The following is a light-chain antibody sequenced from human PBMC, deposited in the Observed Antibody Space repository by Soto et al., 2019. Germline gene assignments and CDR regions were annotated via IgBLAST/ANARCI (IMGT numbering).Light chain of an antibody. V-gene: IGKV3-20*01. Sequence: EIVLTQSPGTLSLSPGERATLSCRASQSVSNTYLAWYQQKPGQAPRLLIYGASSGATGIPDRFSGSGSGTDFTLTISRLEPEDFAVYYCQQYSSSPWTFGQGTKVEIK. CDR3: QQYSSSPWT. CDR2: GAS. J-gene: IGKJ1*01. CDR1: QSVSNTY.